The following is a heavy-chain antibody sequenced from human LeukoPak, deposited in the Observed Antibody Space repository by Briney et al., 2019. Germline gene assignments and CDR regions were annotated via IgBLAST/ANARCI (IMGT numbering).Heavy chain of an antibody. J-gene: IGHJ4*02. D-gene: IGHD3-16*02. Sequence: SETLSLSCTVSGGSISSYYWSWIRQPPGKGLEWIGYIYYSGSTNYNPSLKSRVTISVDTSKNQYSLKLSSVTAADTAVYYCARMSGGSGGVIKGYDYWGQGTLVTVS. CDR3: ARMSGGSGGVIKGYDY. CDR2: IYYSGST. V-gene: IGHV4-59*01. CDR1: GGSISSYY.